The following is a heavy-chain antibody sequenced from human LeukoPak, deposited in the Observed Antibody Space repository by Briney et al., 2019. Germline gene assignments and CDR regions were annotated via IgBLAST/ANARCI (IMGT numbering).Heavy chain of an antibody. D-gene: IGHD1-26*01. V-gene: IGHV3-7*01. CDR2: IKEDGSGK. Sequence: GGSLRLPCVASGFSFSTSSMTWVRQSPGKGLEWLANIKEDGSGKVYVDSVKGRFTISRDNAKNSLYLQMNTLRVDDSAVYHCARDPYSGKYGAFDIWGQGTMVTISS. J-gene: IGHJ3*02. CDR3: ARDPYSGKYGAFDI. CDR1: GFSFSTSS.